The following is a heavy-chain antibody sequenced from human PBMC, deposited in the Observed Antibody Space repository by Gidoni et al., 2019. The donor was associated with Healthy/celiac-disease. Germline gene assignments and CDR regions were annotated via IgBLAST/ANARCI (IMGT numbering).Heavy chain of an antibody. D-gene: IGHD3-16*01. J-gene: IGHJ4*02. CDR3: AKDGGFDGDTDLFFDY. CDR1: GFIFSNFG. V-gene: IGHV3-30*02. Sequence: QIQLVESGGGVVPPGRSLRLSCAASGFIFSNFGMHWVRQSPDRGLQWVAFIRNNGADEYYADSVKGRVTVSRDNSKNILSLELNSLRPEDSGVYYCAKDGGFDGDTDLFFDYWGQGALVTVSA. CDR2: IRNNGADE.